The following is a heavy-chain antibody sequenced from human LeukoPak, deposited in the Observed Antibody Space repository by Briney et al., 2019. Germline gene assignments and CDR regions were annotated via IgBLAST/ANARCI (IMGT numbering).Heavy chain of an antibody. D-gene: IGHD1-26*01. Sequence: PGGSLRLSCAASGFTVNSNHMSWVRQAPGKGLEWVSVIYSGGSTYYADSVKGRFTISRDNSKNTLHLRMNSLRAEDTAVYYCARDQGGGFDPWGQGTLVTVSS. CDR2: IYSGGST. CDR3: ARDQGGGFDP. J-gene: IGHJ5*02. V-gene: IGHV3-66*01. CDR1: GFTVNSNH.